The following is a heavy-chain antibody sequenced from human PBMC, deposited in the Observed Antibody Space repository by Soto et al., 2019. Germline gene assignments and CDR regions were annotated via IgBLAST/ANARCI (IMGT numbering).Heavy chain of an antibody. D-gene: IGHD2-2*01. CDR2: IYPGDSDT. CDR3: ARHAKWVPAATRSDYYYYMDV. Sequence: GESLKISCKGSGYSFTSYWIGWVRQMPGKGLEWMGIIYPGDSDTRYSPSFQGQVTISADKSISTAYLQWSSLKASDTAMYYCARHAKWVPAATRSDYYYYMDVWGKGTTVTVSS. J-gene: IGHJ6*03. V-gene: IGHV5-51*01. CDR1: GYSFTSYW.